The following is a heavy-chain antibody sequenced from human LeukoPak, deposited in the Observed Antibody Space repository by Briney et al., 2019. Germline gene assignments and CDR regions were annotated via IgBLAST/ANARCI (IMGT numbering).Heavy chain of an antibody. CDR3: AKDLGTLLDAFDI. V-gene: IGHV3-30*02. CDR1: GFTFSSYG. CDR2: IRYDGSNK. J-gene: IGHJ3*02. Sequence: PGGSLRLSCAASGFTFSSYGMHWVRQAPGKGLEWVAFIRYDGSNKYYADSVKGRFTISRDNSKNTLYLQMNSLRAEDTAVYYCAKDLGTLLDAFDIWGQGTMVTVSS. D-gene: IGHD3-10*01.